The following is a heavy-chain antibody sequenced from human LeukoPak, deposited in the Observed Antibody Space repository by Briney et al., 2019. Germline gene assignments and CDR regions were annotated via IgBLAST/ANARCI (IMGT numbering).Heavy chain of an antibody. CDR3: ARGGSYTPY. V-gene: IGHV4-59*08. Sequence: SETLSLTCAVSGVSIGSYFWSWIRQPPGKGLEWIGYIDNRGSTNYNPSLKSRVTISVDTSKNQFSLKLNSVTAADTAVYYCARGGSYTPYWGQGTLVTVSS. CDR2: IDNRGST. J-gene: IGHJ4*02. D-gene: IGHD1-26*01. CDR1: GVSIGSYF.